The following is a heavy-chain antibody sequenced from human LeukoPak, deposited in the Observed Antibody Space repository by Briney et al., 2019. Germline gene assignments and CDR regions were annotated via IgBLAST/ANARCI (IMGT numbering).Heavy chain of an antibody. CDR3: ARDVAGRWLGHDY. D-gene: IGHD6-19*01. CDR2: INPNSGGT. CDR1: GYTFSGYY. Sequence: ASVKVSCKASGYTFSGYYMHWVRQAPGQGLEWMGWINPNSGGTNYAQKFQGRVTMTRDTSISTAYMELSRLRSDDTAVYYCARDVAGRWLGHDYWGQGTLVTVSS. V-gene: IGHV1-2*02. J-gene: IGHJ4*02.